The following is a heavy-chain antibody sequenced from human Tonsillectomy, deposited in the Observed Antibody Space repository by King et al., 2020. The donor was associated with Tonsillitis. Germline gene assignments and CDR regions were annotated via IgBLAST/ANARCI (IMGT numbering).Heavy chain of an antibody. D-gene: IGHD4-23*01. CDR1: GFSFSNYG. Sequence: VQLQESGGGVGQPGRSLRLSSTASGFSFSNYGIHWVRQVPVKGLEWVAVIWYDGSDNYYADSAKGRFTISRDNSKNTGYLQMNGLRAEDTAIYYCARGNPPNSPVDHWGQGTLVTVSS. CDR3: ARGNPPNSPVDH. V-gene: IGHV3-33*01. CDR2: IWYDGSDN. J-gene: IGHJ4*02.